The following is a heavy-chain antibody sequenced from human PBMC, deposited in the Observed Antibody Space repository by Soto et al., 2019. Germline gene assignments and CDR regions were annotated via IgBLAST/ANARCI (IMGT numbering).Heavy chain of an antibody. D-gene: IGHD4-17*01. CDR3: ARRYGGHVDY. CDR2: IYYSGST. J-gene: IGHJ4*02. CDR1: GGSISSSY. V-gene: IGHV4-59*08. Sequence: QVQLQESGPGLVKPSETLSLTCTVSGGSISSSYWRWIRQPPGKGLEWMGYIYYSGSTNYNPSLKSRVTISVDTYKNQFSLKLSSVTAADTAVSSCARRYGGHVDYWGQGPLVPVSS.